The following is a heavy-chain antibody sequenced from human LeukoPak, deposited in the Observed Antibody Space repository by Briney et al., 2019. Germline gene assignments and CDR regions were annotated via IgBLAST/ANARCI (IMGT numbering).Heavy chain of an antibody. J-gene: IGHJ5*02. CDR1: GFTFDDYA. CDR2: IWYDGSNK. V-gene: IGHV3-33*08. CDR3: ARDNFWSGPHGFDP. D-gene: IGHD3-3*01. Sequence: GGSLRLSCAASGFTFDDYAMHWVRQAPGKGLEWVAVIWYDGSNKYYADSVKGRFTISRDNSKNTLYLQMNSLRAEDTAVYYCARDNFWSGPHGFDPWGQGTLVTVSS.